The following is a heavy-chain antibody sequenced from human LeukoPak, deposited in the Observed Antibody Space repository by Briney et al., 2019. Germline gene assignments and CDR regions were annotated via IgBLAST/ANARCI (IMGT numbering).Heavy chain of an antibody. V-gene: IGHV3-23*01. D-gene: IGHD3-10*01. Sequence: PGGSLRLSCAAAGFTFGSYAMSWVRQAAGKGLEWVSSISGSGGSTYYAESVKGRFTISRDNSKNTLYLQINRLRAEDTAVYYCAKVEVTMVRGVIINEYYFDYRGQGTQVTVSS. CDR1: GFTFGSYA. J-gene: IGHJ4*02. CDR3: AKVEVTMVRGVIINEYYFDY. CDR2: ISGSGGST.